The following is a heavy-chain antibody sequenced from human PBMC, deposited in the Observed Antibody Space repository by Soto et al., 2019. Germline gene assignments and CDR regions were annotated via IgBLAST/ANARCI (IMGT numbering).Heavy chain of an antibody. J-gene: IGHJ4*02. V-gene: IGHV1-69*13. CDR2: IIPIFGTA. CDR3: ARGIAVAGTVVGSFDY. Sequence: SVKVSCKASGFTFSGYAVNWVRQARGQGLEWMGGIIPIFGTANYAQKFQGRVTITADESTSTAYMELSSLRSEDTAVYYCARGIAVAGTVVGSFDYWGQGTLVTVSS. D-gene: IGHD6-19*01. CDR1: GFTFSGYA.